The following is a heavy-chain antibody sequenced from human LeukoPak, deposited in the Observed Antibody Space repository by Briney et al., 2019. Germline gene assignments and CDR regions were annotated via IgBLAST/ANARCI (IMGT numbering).Heavy chain of an antibody. J-gene: IGHJ1*01. CDR1: GFTFSSFG. CDR2: IWYDGSNK. D-gene: IGHD2-8*01. V-gene: IGHV3-33*01. Sequence: GGSLRLSCAASGFTFSSFGMHWVRQAPGKGLEWVAVIWYDGSNKYYADSVKGRFTISRDNSKNTLYLQMNSLRAEDTAVYYCASMYFSQYLQHWGQGTLVTVSS. CDR3: ASMYFSQYLQH.